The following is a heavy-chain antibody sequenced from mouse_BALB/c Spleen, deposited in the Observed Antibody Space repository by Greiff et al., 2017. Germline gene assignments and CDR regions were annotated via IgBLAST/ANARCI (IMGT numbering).Heavy chain of an antibody. CDR2: ISYSGST. Sequence: EVKLVESGPSLVKPSQTLSLTCSVTGDSITSGYWNWIRKFPGNKLEYMGYISYSGSTYYNPSLKSRISITRDTSKNQYYLQLNSVTTEDTATYYCARCDYGYLAWFAYWGQGTLVTVSA. V-gene: IGHV3-8*02. CDR3: ARCDYGYLAWFAY. CDR1: GDSITSGY. J-gene: IGHJ3*01. D-gene: IGHD2-2*01.